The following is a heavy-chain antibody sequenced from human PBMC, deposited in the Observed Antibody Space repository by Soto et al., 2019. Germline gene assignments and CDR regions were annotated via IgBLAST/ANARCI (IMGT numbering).Heavy chain of an antibody. D-gene: IGHD2-15*01. CDR2: ISGSGGST. CDR3: AKSPSRNVVVVVVSYYYYYMDV. Sequence: PGGSLRLSCAASGFTFSSYAMSWVRQAPGKGLEWVSAISGSGGSTYYADSVKGRFTISRDNSKNTLYLQMNSLRAEDTAVYYCAKSPSRNVVVVVVSYYYYYMDVWGKGTTVTVSS. J-gene: IGHJ6*03. V-gene: IGHV3-23*01. CDR1: GFTFSSYA.